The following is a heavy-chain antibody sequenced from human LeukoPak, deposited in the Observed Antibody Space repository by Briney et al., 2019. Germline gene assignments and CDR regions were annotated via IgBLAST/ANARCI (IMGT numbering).Heavy chain of an antibody. CDR1: GFTFSSYS. Sequence: PGGSLRLSCAASGFTFSSYSMNWVRQAPGKGLEWVSAISGSGGSTYYADSVKGRFTISRDNSKNTLYLQMNSLRAEDTAVYYCAKDARIVSSGWYQNFDYWGQGTLVTVSS. CDR2: ISGSGGST. V-gene: IGHV3-23*01. J-gene: IGHJ4*02. CDR3: AKDARIVSSGWYQNFDY. D-gene: IGHD6-19*01.